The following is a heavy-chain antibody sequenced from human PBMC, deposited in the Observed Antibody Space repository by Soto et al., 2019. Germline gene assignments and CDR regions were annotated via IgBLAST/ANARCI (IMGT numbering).Heavy chain of an antibody. J-gene: IGHJ3*02. D-gene: IGHD6-13*01. Sequence: GGSLRLSCAASGFTFSSYSMNWVRQAPGKGLEWVSSISSSSSYIYYADSVKGRFTISRDNAKNSLYLQMNSLRAEDTAVYYCARVGQRRYSIHAFDIWGQGTMVTVSS. CDR3: ARVGQRRYSIHAFDI. V-gene: IGHV3-21*01. CDR1: GFTFSSYS. CDR2: ISSSSSYI.